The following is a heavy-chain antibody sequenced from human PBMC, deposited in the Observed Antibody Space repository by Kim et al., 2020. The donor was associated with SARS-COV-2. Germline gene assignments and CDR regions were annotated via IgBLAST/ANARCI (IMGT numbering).Heavy chain of an antibody. J-gene: IGHJ4*02. CDR1: GFTVSSNY. CDR3: ARARVGLVLRYFDWLPYYFDY. D-gene: IGHD3-9*01. V-gene: IGHV3-53*01. Sequence: GGSLRLSCAASGFTVSSNYMSWVRQAPGKGLEWVSVIYSGGSTYYADSVKGRFTISRDNSKNTLYLQMNSLRAEDTAVYYCARARVGLVLRYFDWLPYYFDYWGQGTLVTVSS. CDR2: IYSGGST.